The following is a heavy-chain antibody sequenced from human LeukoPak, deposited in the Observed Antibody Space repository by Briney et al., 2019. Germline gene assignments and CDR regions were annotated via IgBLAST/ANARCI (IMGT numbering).Heavy chain of an antibody. CDR3: ARGGRRGPGSSTFDY. Sequence: ASVKVSCKASGGTFSSYAISWVRQAPGQGLEWMGISNPGDGSTRYAQKFQGRITMTSDTSTSTVYMELSSLRSEDTAVYYCARGGRRGPGSSTFDYWGQGTLVTVSS. J-gene: IGHJ4*02. CDR2: SNPGDGST. V-gene: IGHV1-46*01. CDR1: GGTFSSYA. D-gene: IGHD3-10*01.